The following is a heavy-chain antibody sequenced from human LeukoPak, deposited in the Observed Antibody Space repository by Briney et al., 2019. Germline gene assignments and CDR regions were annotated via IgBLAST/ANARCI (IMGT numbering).Heavy chain of an antibody. Sequence: SETLSLTCTVYGGSINSYYWGWIRQPPEKGLEWIGYIYYSGSTTYNPSLKSRVTISVDTSKNQFSLKLSSVTAADTAVYYCARETSSGSGYYFDYWGQGTLVTVSS. CDR3: ARETSSGSGYYFDY. CDR2: IYYSGST. V-gene: IGHV4-59*01. D-gene: IGHD3-22*01. J-gene: IGHJ4*02. CDR1: GGSINSYY.